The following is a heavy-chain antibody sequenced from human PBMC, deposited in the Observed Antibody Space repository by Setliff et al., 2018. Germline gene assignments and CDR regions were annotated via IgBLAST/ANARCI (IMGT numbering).Heavy chain of an antibody. CDR1: GGSISSSSYY. D-gene: IGHD3-10*01. CDR3: ARESYYGSGYNY. Sequence: SETLSLTCTVSGGSISSSSYYWGWIRQPPGKGLEWIGSIYYSGSTYYNPSLKSRVTISVDTSKNQFSLKLSSVTAADTAVYYCARESYYGSGYNYWGQGTLVTVSS. V-gene: IGHV4-39*07. CDR2: IYYSGST. J-gene: IGHJ4*02.